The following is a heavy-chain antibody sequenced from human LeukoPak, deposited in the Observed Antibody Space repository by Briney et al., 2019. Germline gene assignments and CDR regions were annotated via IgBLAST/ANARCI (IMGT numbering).Heavy chain of an antibody. V-gene: IGHV1-18*01. J-gene: IGHJ6*03. Sequence: ASVNVSCKASGYTFTSYAISCVRQAPGQGLEWMGWISAYNGNTNYAQNLQGRVTMTTDTSTSTAYMELRSVRSEDTAVYYCARDADVGYMEVWGKGTTVTVSS. CDR3: ARDADVGYMEV. CDR1: GYTFTSYA. D-gene: IGHD3-16*01. CDR2: ISAYNGNT.